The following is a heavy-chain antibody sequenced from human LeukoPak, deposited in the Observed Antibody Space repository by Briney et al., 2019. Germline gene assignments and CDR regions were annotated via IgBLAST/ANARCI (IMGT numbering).Heavy chain of an antibody. J-gene: IGHJ4*02. D-gene: IGHD1-26*01. V-gene: IGHV4-39*07. CDR2: IYHSGST. Sequence: SETLSLTCTVSGGSISSSSYYWGWIRQPPGKGLEWIGSIYHSGSTYYNPSLKSRVTISVDTSKNQFSLKLSSVTAADTAVYYCARALVGATFIDYWGQGTLVTVSS. CDR1: GGSISSSSYY. CDR3: ARALVGATFIDY.